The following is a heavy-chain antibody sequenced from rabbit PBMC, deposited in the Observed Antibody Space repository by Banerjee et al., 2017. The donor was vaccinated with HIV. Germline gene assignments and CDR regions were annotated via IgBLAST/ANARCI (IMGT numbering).Heavy chain of an antibody. J-gene: IGHJ4*01. V-gene: IGHV1S45*01. CDR1: GFTFSNYW. D-gene: IGHD1-1*01. CDR2: IYTGSGST. CDR3: ARDAASSGLHMDL. Sequence: EESGGGLVKPEGSLTLTCKASGFTFSNYWIYWVRQAPGKGLEWIGSIYTGSGSTYYASWAKGRFTISKTSSTTVTLQMTSLTAADTATYFCARDAASSGLHMDLWGQGTLVTVS.